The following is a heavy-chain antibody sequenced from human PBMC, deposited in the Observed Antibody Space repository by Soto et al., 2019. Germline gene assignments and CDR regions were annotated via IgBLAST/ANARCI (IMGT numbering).Heavy chain of an antibody. J-gene: IGHJ4*02. CDR3: ARAATWFGDFDY. V-gene: IGHV4-59*11. D-gene: IGHD3-10*01. Sequence: QVQLQESGPGLVKPSETLSLTCTVSTGSSSRHYWSWIRQSPGKGLEWIGYIYYSGSTNYNPSLKSRXXIXVXXSKNQFSLKLSSVTAADTAVYYCARAATWFGDFDYWGQGTLVSVSS. CDR1: TGSSSRHY. CDR2: IYYSGST.